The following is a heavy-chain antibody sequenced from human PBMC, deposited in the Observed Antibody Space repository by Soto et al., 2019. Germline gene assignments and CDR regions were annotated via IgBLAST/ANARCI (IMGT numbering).Heavy chain of an antibody. J-gene: IGHJ4*02. Sequence: EVQLVESGGGLVQPGGSLKLSCAASGFTLSDSAMHWVRQASGKGLEWVGRIRSKVNTYATAYAASVKGRFTISRDDSVNTTYLQMNSLKAEDTGVYYCTRRRDWTAMDPLDYWGQGTLVTVSS. D-gene: IGHD5-18*01. CDR3: TRRRDWTAMDPLDY. V-gene: IGHV3-73*02. CDR1: GFTLSDSA. CDR2: IRSKVNTYAT.